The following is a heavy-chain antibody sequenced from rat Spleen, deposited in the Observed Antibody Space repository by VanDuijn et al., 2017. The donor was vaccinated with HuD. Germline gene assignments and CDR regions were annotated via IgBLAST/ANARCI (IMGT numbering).Heavy chain of an antibody. CDR1: GFTFSNYG. D-gene: IGHD1-4*01. Sequence: EVQLVESGGGLVQPGRSMKLSCAASGFTFSNYGLAWVRQAPKKGLEWVAYISYDGDTTYYRDSVKGRFTISRDNAKSTLYLQMNSLRSEDTATYYCTRGGGSPDYWGQGVMVTVSS. CDR3: TRGGGSPDY. CDR2: ISYDGDTT. V-gene: IGHV5-22*01. J-gene: IGHJ2*01.